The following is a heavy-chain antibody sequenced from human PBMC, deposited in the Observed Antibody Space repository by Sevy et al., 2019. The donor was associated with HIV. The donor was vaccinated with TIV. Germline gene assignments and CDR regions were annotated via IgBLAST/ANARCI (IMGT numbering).Heavy chain of an antibody. D-gene: IGHD1-1*01. CDR2: IIPIFGTA. CDR1: GGTFSSYA. V-gene: IGHV1-69*13. Sequence: ASVKVSCKASGGTFSSYAISWVRQAPGQGLEWMGGIIPIFGTANYAQKFQGRVTITADESTSTAYMELSSLRSEDTAVYYCVGEVEGPGYYFDYWGQGTLVTVSS. J-gene: IGHJ4*02. CDR3: VGEVEGPGYYFDY.